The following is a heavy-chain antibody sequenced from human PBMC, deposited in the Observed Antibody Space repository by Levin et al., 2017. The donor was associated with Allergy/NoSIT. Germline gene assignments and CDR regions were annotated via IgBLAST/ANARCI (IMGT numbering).Heavy chain of an antibody. V-gene: IGHV4-31*03. D-gene: IGHD6-19*01. CDR1: GDSISSGGDY. CDR3: AKARAVAGNFDS. Sequence: PSETLSLTCSVSGDSISSGGDYWTWIRQHPGKGLEWIGYIYYTGTTDYNPSLKSRLVISVDTSKNQFSLNLTSVTAADTATYYCAKARAVAGNFDSWGQGTLVTVSS. J-gene: IGHJ4*02. CDR2: IYYTGTT.